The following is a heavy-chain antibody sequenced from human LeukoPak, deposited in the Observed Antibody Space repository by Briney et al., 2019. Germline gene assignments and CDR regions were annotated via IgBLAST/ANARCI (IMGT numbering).Heavy chain of an antibody. CDR1: GGTFSSYA. Sequence: GASVKVSCKASGGTFSSYAISWVRQAPGQGLEWMGRIIPIFGTANYAQKFQGRVTITTDESTSTAYMELSSLRSEDTAVYHCARDEEGSLDPWGQGTLVTVSS. V-gene: IGHV1-69*05. CDR2: IIPIFGTA. CDR3: ARDEEGSLDP. J-gene: IGHJ5*02.